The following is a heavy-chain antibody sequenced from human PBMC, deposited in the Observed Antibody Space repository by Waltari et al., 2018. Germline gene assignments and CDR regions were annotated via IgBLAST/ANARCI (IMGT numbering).Heavy chain of an antibody. CDR2: ISDGGGNT. J-gene: IGHJ4*02. V-gene: IGHV3-23*04. D-gene: IGHD1-26*01. CDR3: AKDGEVGARVYFEY. Sequence: EVQLVESGGGLVQPGGSLRLSCAASGFTFTSYAMSWVRQAPGKGLEWVSAISDGGGNTYYADSIKGRFTISRDNSKNTLYLQMKSLRIEDTAVYHCAKDGEVGARVYFEYWGQGTLVTVSS. CDR1: GFTFTSYA.